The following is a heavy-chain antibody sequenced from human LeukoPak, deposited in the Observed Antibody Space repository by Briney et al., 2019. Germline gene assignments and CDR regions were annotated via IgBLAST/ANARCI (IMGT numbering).Heavy chain of an antibody. CDR3: ARDSRYCSGGSCYPVPSEFDY. CDR2: IWYDGSNK. J-gene: IGHJ4*02. D-gene: IGHD2-15*01. CDR1: GFTFSSYG. Sequence: GGSLRLSCAASGFTFSSYGMHWVRQAPGKGLEWVAVIWYDGSNKYYADSVKGRFTISRDNSKNTLYLQMNSLRAEDTAVYYCARDSRYCSGGSCYPVPSEFDYWGQGTLVTVSS. V-gene: IGHV3-33*01.